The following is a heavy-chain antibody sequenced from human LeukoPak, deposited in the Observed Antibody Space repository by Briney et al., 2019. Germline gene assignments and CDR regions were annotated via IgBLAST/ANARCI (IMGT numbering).Heavy chain of an antibody. Sequence: ASVKVSCKASGYTFTSYGISWVRQAPGQGLEWMGWISAYNGNTNYAQKLQGRVTMTTDTSTSTAYMELRSLRSDDTAVHYCASQIVGATWEGDDAFDIWGQGTMVTVSS. CDR2: ISAYNGNT. D-gene: IGHD1-26*01. CDR3: ASQIVGATWEGDDAFDI. J-gene: IGHJ3*02. V-gene: IGHV1-18*01. CDR1: GYTFTSYG.